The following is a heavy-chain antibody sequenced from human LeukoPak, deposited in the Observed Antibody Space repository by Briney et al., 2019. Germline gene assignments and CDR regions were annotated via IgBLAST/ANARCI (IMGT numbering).Heavy chain of an antibody. D-gene: IGHD4-23*01. J-gene: IGHJ4*02. V-gene: IGHV3-23*01. CDR2: ISGSGSST. CDR1: GFTFSNYG. CDR3: AKDSRYGGNS. Sequence: GGSLRLSCAASGFTFSNYGMHWVRQAPGKGLEWVSTISGSGSSTYYADSVKGRFTISRDNSKNTLYLQINSLRAEATAVYYCAKDSRYGGNSWGQGTLVTVSS.